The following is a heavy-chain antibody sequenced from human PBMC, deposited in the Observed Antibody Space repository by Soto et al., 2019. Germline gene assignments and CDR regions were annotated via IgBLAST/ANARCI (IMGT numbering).Heavy chain of an antibody. Sequence: ASVKVSCKASGYIFTNYPIHWVRQAPGQGLEWMGWINAANGAAKHSQNFQGRVTITRDPSATTSYMELIRLRSDDTAVYYCARPELMAGMAGPNPIYNWFDPWGQGALVTVSS. CDR3: ARPELMAGMAGPNPIYNWFDP. CDR1: GYIFTNYP. J-gene: IGHJ5*02. CDR2: INAANGAA. V-gene: IGHV1-3*01. D-gene: IGHD6-13*01.